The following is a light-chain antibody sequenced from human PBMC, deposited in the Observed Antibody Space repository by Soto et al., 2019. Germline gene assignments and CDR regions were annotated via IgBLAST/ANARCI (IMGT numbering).Light chain of an antibody. J-gene: IGKJ1*01. CDR3: QHYHNWPRT. V-gene: IGKV3-15*01. CDR2: GAS. CDR1: QRVGRN. Sequence: EIVLTQSPGTLSLSPGERATLSCRASQRVGRNLAWYQHKPGQSPRLLVYGASTRATGITARFSGSGSGTDFTLSISSLQSQDSAIYYCQHYHNWPRTFGQGTKVDIK.